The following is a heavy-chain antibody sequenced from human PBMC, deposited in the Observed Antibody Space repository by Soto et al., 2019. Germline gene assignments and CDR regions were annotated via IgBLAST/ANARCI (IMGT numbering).Heavy chain of an antibody. CDR2: ISYDGSNK. Sequence: GGSLRLSCAASGFSFSSYGMHCVRQAPGKGLEWVALISYDGSNKYYVDSVKGRFTISRDNSKNTLYLQMNRLRAEDTAVYYCARFPGYSYYYYGMDVWGQGTTVTVSS. CDR1: GFSFSSYG. D-gene: IGHD5-18*01. J-gene: IGHJ6*02. V-gene: IGHV3-30*03. CDR3: ARFPGYSYYYYGMDV.